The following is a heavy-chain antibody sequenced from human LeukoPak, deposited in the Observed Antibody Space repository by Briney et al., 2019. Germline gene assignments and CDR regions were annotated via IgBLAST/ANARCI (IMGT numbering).Heavy chain of an antibody. CDR2: IYTSGST. V-gene: IGHV4-4*07. CDR1: GGSISSYY. D-gene: IGHD6-13*01. J-gene: IGHJ5*02. CDR3: ARDHVIIAAAGGGCWFDP. Sequence: SETLSLTCTVSGGSISSYYWSWIRQPAGKGLEWIGRIYTSGSTNYNPSLKSRVTMSVDTSKNQFSLKLSSVTAADTAVYYCARDHVIIAAAGGGCWFDPWGQGTLVTVSS.